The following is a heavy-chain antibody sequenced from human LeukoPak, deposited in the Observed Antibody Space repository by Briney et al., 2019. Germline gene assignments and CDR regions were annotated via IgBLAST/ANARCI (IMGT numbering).Heavy chain of an antibody. CDR1: GYTFINYD. D-gene: IGHD6-13*01. V-gene: IGHV1-8*02. CDR2: MNPNRGNT. Sequence: ASVKVSCKTSGYTFINYDINWVRQATGQGLEWMGWMNPNRGNTGYAQKFQGRVTMTRNTSISTAYMELSSLRSEDTAVYYCARGPTGYPDYWGQGTLVTVSS. CDR3: ARGPTGYPDY. J-gene: IGHJ4*02.